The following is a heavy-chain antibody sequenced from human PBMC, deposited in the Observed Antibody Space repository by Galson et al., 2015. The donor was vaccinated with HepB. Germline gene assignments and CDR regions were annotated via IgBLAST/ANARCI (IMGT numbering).Heavy chain of an antibody. J-gene: IGHJ6*03. CDR3: ARGGAAAGHPGQGYYYYYYMDV. CDR1: GGTFSSYA. V-gene: IGHV1-69*13. CDR2: IIPIFGTA. D-gene: IGHD6-13*01. Sequence: SVKVSCKASGGTFSSYAISWVRQAPGQGLEWMGGIIPIFGTANYAQKFQGRVTITADESTSTAYMELSSLRSEDTAVYYCARGGAAAGHPGQGYYYYYYMDVWGKGTTVTVSS.